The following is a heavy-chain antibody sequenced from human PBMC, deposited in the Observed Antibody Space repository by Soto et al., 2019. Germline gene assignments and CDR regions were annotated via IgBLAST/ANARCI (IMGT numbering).Heavy chain of an antibody. CDR1: GFTFADYA. J-gene: IGHJ5*01. Sequence: GGSLRLSCVASGFTFADYAMHWVRRIPGKGLEWVAVISYSGDRRYYAESVKGRFTISRDNSKKTLYLQMFSLTSEDSAVFYCARTPAAMITDRYNWFDSWGPGTQVTVSS. V-gene: IGHV3-30*01. D-gene: IGHD3-16*01. CDR2: ISYSGDRR. CDR3: ARTPAAMITDRYNWFDS.